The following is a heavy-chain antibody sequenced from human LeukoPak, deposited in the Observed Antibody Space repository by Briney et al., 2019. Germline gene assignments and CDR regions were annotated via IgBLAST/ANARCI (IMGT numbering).Heavy chain of an antibody. CDR1: GGSISSYY. V-gene: IGHV4-59*01. CDR2: IYYSGST. J-gene: IGHJ4*02. Sequence: PSETLSLTCTVSGGSISSYYWSWIRQPPGKGLEGIGYIYYSGSTNYNPSLKSRVTISVDTSKKQFSLKLSSVTAADTAVYYCATLPRYSSSWYVDYWGQGTLVTVSS. CDR3: ATLPRYSSSWYVDY. D-gene: IGHD6-13*01.